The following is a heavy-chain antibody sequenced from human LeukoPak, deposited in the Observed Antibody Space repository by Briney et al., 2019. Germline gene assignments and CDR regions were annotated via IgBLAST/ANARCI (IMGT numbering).Heavy chain of an antibody. CDR1: GYTFTSYY. V-gene: IGHV1-46*01. Sequence: ASVKVSCKASGYTFTSYYMHWVRQAPGQGLEWMGIINPSGGSTSYAQKFQGRVTMTRDTSISTAYMELSRLRSDDTAVYYCAREKRITIFGVVRWFDPWGQGTLVTVSS. D-gene: IGHD3-3*01. CDR3: AREKRITIFGVVRWFDP. J-gene: IGHJ5*02. CDR2: INPSGGST.